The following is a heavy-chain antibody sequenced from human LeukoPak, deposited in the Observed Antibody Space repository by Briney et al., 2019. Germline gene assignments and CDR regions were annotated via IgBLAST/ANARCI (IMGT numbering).Heavy chain of an antibody. CDR3: AKTYYDFWWFDP. J-gene: IGHJ5*02. CDR2: IYHSGST. Sequence: SETLSLTCAVSGYSISSGYYWGWIRQPPGKGLEWIGSIYHSGSTYYNPSLKSRVTISVDTSKNQFSLKLSSVTAADTAVYYCAKTYYDFWWFDPWGQGTLVTVSS. CDR1: GYSISSGYY. V-gene: IGHV4-38-2*01. D-gene: IGHD3-3*01.